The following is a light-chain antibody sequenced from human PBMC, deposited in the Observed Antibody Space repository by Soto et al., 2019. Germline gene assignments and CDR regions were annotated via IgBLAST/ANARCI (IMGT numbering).Light chain of an antibody. V-gene: IGLV2-23*02. J-gene: IGLJ1*01. Sequence: SVLPQPASLSGSPGQSITISCTGTSSDVGSYNLVSWYQQHPGKAPKLIIYEVTKRPSGVSNRFSGSKSGNTASLTISGLQAEDEADYHCCSYAGSNTFVFGTGTKVTVL. CDR2: EVT. CDR3: CSYAGSNTFV. CDR1: SSDVGSYNL.